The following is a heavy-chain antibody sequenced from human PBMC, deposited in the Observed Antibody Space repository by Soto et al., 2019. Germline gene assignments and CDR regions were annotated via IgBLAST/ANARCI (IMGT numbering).Heavy chain of an antibody. J-gene: IGHJ3*02. D-gene: IGHD3-10*01. CDR3: TSKFGQLLADAFDI. V-gene: IGHV4-39*07. CDR1: SAPVSSTTYT. Sequence: SETLSLTCTVSSAPVSSTTYTWGWIRQPPGKGLEWVASVYYGGRSYYNPSLQSRVTLSVDKSKNEFSLKMSSVTDADTAVYYCTSKFGQLLADAFDIWGQGTMVTVSS. CDR2: VYYGGRS.